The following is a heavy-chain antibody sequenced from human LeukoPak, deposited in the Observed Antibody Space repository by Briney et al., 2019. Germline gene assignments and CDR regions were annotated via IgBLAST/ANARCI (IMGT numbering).Heavy chain of an antibody. CDR1: GYTFTSYG. Sequence: ASVKVSCKASGYTFTSYGISWVRQAPGQGLEWMGWISAYNGNTNYAQKLQGRVTMTTDTSTSTAYMELRSLRSDDTAVYYCARCGYSGHILYYYYGMDVWGQGTTVTVSS. J-gene: IGHJ6*02. V-gene: IGHV1-18*01. D-gene: IGHD5-12*01. CDR3: ARCGYSGHILYYYYGMDV. CDR2: ISAYNGNT.